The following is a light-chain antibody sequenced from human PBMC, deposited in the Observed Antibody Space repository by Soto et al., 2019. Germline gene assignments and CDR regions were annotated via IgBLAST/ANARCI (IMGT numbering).Light chain of an antibody. V-gene: IGKV4-1*01. CDR2: WAS. CDR1: ESVLYSSNNKNY. CDR3: QQYYTTPYT. J-gene: IGKJ2*01. Sequence: DIVMTQSPDSLAVSLGERATINCKSSESVLYSSNNKNYLAWYQQKPGQPPKLLIYWASTRESGVPDRFSGSGSGTAFTLTISSLQPEDVAFYYCQQYYTTPYTFGQGTKLEIK.